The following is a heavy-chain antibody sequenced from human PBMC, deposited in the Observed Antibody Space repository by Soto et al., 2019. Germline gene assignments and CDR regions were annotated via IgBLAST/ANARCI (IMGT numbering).Heavy chain of an antibody. Sequence: SETLSLTCTVSGGSINTFYWSWVRKPAGKGLEWIGRIFSSGSTSFNPSLESRVAMSVDTSKNHFSVNLSSVTAADMAVYYCAREGSYSAYNFAHGIQLWSFDFWGQGALVTVSS. CDR2: IFSSGST. V-gene: IGHV4-4*07. J-gene: IGHJ4*02. D-gene: IGHD5-12*01. CDR3: AREGSYSAYNFAHGIQLWSFDF. CDR1: GGSINTFY.